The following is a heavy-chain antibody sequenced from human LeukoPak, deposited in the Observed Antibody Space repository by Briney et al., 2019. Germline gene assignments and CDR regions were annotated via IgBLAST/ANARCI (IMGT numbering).Heavy chain of an antibody. D-gene: IGHD4-17*01. V-gene: IGHV3-23*01. Sequence: GGSLRLSCAASGFTFSSCAMSWVRQAPGNGLGWVSSMSGSGGSTYYADSVKGRFTISRDDSKNTLYLQMNSLRAEDTAVYYCARVRYGELDVWGQGTTVTVSS. CDR3: ARVRYGELDV. CDR1: GFTFSSCA. J-gene: IGHJ6*02. CDR2: MSGSGGST.